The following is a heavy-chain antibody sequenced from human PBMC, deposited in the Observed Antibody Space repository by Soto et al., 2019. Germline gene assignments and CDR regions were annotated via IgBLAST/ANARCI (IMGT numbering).Heavy chain of an antibody. J-gene: IGHJ5*02. V-gene: IGHV3-30-3*01. CDR2: ISYDGSNK. CDR1: GFTFSSYA. CDR3: ARDTTISSSFYSSSWYNWFDP. Sequence: GGSLRLSCAASGFTFSSYAMHWVRQAPGKGLEWVAVISYDGSNKYYADSVKGRFTISRDNSKNTLYLQMNSLRAEDSAVYYCARDTTISSSFYSSSWYNWFDPWGQGTLVTVSS. D-gene: IGHD6-13*01.